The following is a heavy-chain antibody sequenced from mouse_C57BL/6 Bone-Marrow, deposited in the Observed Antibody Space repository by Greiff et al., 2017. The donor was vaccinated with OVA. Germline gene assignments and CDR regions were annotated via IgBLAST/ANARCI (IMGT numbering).Heavy chain of an antibody. CDR1: GFTFSSYA. D-gene: IGHD2-3*01. Sequence: EVQRVESGGGLVKPGGSLKLSCAASGFTFSSYAMSWVRQTPEKRLEWVATISDGGSYTYYPDNVKGRFTISRDNAKNNLYLQLSHLKSEDTAMYYCARGWLEDYWGQGTTLTVSS. J-gene: IGHJ2*01. V-gene: IGHV5-4*01. CDR3: ARGWLEDY. CDR2: ISDGGSYT.